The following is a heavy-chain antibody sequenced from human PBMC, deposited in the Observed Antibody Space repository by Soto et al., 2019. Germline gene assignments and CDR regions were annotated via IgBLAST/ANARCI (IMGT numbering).Heavy chain of an antibody. CDR3: AKSPLGYCSGGSCYPPHYFDY. D-gene: IGHD2-15*01. CDR1: GFTFSNYA. CDR2: VGGSGDST. J-gene: IGHJ4*02. V-gene: IGHV3-23*01. Sequence: DVQLLDSGGGLVQPGGSLRLSCAASGFTFSNYAMSWVRQAPGKGLEWVSGVGGSGDSTYYADSVKGRFTISRDNSKDTLYLQMNSLRAEDMAVYYCAKSPLGYCSGGSCYPPHYFDYWGQGTLVTVSS.